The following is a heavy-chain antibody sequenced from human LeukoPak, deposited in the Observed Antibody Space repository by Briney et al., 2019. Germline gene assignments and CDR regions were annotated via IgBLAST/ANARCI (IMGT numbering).Heavy chain of an antibody. CDR3: AGGSCLGAAFNI. J-gene: IGHJ3*02. CDR2: IYSGGTT. Sequence: SETLSLTCTVSGVSISDYYYYWGWIRQSPGTGLEWIGTIYSGGTTYYSPSLKSRATISVDTSKNQFSLQLNSVTAADTALYYCAGGSCLGAAFNIWGRGTMVLVS. CDR1: GVSISDYYYY. D-gene: IGHD2-15*01. V-gene: IGHV4-39*07.